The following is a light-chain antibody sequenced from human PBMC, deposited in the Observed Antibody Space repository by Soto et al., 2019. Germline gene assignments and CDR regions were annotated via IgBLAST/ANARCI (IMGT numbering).Light chain of an antibody. CDR3: QQYCGSWT. CDR1: QSVSSIY. Sequence: EIVLTQSPGTLSLSPGERATLSCRASQSVSSIYVAWYQQKPGQAPWLVIYCASDRATGVPDRFSGSGSGTVFSLTISRLEPEDFAVYYWQQYCGSWTFGQGTKVEIK. V-gene: IGKV3-20*01. J-gene: IGKJ1*01. CDR2: CAS.